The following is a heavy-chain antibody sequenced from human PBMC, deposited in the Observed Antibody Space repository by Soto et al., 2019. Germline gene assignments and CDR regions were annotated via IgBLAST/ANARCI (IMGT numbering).Heavy chain of an antibody. D-gene: IGHD4-17*01. J-gene: IGHJ4*02. V-gene: IGHV1-2*04. CDR3: ARGKSPGDDVGVFDY. CDR2: INPNSGGT. CDR1: GYTFTGYY. Sequence: QVQLVQSGAEVKKPGASVKVSCKASGYTFTGYYMHWVRQAPGQGLEWMGWINPNSGGTNYAQKFQGWVTMTRDTSISTAYMELSRLRSDDTAVYYCARGKSPGDDVGVFDYWGQGTLVTVSS.